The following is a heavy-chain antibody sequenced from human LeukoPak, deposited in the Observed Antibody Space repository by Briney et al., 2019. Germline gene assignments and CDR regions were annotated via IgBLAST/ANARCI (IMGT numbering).Heavy chain of an antibody. V-gene: IGHV4-59*01. CDR2: IYHTGSA. J-gene: IGHJ4*02. CDR1: GGSMNNYY. Sequence: SETLSLTCTVSGGSMNNYYWSWIRQSPGKGLEWIGYIYHTGSATYKPSLKSRVTLSLDTSKNQSSLKLSSVTAADTAVYYCARGRGDSKGTSFDFWGQGTLVTVSS. CDR3: ARGRGDSKGTSFDF. D-gene: IGHD3-22*01.